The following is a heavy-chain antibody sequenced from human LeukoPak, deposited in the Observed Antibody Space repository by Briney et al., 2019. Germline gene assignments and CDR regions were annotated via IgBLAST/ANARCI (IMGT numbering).Heavy chain of an antibody. D-gene: IGHD6-19*01. CDR2: ISRNGDST. CDR1: GFTFSSYA. Sequence: GGSLRLSCSASGFTFSSYAMHWVRQAPGKGLEYVSAISRNGDSTYFADSVKGRFTISRDNSKNTLYLQMSSLRAEDTAVYYCVKSKMAVAGPLDYWGQGTLVTVSS. CDR3: VKSKMAVAGPLDY. J-gene: IGHJ4*02. V-gene: IGHV3-64D*06.